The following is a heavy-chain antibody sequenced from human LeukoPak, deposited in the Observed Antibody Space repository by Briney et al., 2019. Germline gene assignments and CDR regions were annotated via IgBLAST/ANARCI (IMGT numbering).Heavy chain of an antibody. CDR3: ARGPLYVWGSYRNFDY. V-gene: IGHV4-39*07. J-gene: IGHJ4*02. Sequence: SETLSLTCTVSGGSISSSSYYWGWIRQPPGKGLDWIGSIYYSGSTYYNPSLKSRVTISVDTSKNQFSLNLSSVTAADTAVYYCARGPLYVWGSYRNFDYWGQGTLVTVSS. CDR2: IYYSGST. CDR1: GGSISSSSYY. D-gene: IGHD3-16*02.